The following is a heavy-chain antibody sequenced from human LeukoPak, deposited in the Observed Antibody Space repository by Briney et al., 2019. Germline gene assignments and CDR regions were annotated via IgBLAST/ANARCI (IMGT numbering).Heavy chain of an antibody. D-gene: IGHD3-16*02. V-gene: IGHV1-69*13. CDR3: ASLYYDYVWGSYRNAIDY. J-gene: IGHJ4*02. CDR2: IIPIFGTA. CDR1: GGTFSSYA. Sequence: ASVNVSCKASGGTFSSYAISWVRQAPGQGLEWMGGIIPIFGTANYAQKFQGRVTITADESTSTAYMELSSLRSEDTAVYYCASLYYDYVWGSYRNAIDYWGQGTLVTVSS.